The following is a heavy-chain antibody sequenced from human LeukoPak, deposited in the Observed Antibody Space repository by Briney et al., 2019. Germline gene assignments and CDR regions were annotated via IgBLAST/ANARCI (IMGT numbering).Heavy chain of an antibody. CDR2: ISSSSSYI. V-gene: IGHV3-21*01. Sequence: GGSLRLSCAASGFTFSSYEMNWVRQAPGKGLEWVSSISSSSSYIYYADSVKGRFTISRDNAKNSLYLQMNSLRAEDTAVYYCASLTAMGDFDYWGQGTLVTVSS. CDR1: GFTFSSYE. D-gene: IGHD5-18*01. CDR3: ASLTAMGDFDY. J-gene: IGHJ4*02.